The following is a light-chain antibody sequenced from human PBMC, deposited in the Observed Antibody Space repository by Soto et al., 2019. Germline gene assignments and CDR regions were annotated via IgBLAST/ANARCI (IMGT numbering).Light chain of an antibody. J-gene: IGKJ4*01. Sequence: EIVLTQSPGTLSLSPRERATLSCRASQSVSSSFLAWYQQKPGQAPRLLIYGASSRATGIPDRFSGSGSGTDFTLTISRLEPEDVAVYYCQQYGNSPLTFGGGTKVEIK. CDR3: QQYGNSPLT. CDR1: QSVSSSF. CDR2: GAS. V-gene: IGKV3-20*01.